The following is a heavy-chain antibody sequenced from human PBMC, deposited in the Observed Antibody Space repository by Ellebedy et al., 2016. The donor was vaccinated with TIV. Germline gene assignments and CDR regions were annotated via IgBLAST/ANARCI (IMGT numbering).Heavy chain of an antibody. Sequence: GESLKISCAASQFTFTDHGLHWVRQAPGKGLEWVSLMSYDGTNKFYSDSEKGRFTISRDNSKNTLYLQMNSLRAEDTAVYYCARDRDDWHYFDYWGQGTLVTVSS. CDR3: ARDRDDWHYFDY. D-gene: IGHD2-21*01. V-gene: IGHV3-30*03. J-gene: IGHJ4*02. CDR2: MSYDGTNK. CDR1: QFTFTDHG.